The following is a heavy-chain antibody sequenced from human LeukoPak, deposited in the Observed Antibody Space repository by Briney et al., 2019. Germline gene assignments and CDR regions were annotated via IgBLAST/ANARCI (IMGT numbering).Heavy chain of an antibody. CDR2: ISRSGSTI. CDR1: GFTYSSYE. CDR3: ARENWFGGVIVLFDY. D-gene: IGHD3-16*02. V-gene: IGHV3-48*03. J-gene: IGHJ4*02. Sequence: GGSLTLSCAASGFTYSSYEMNWVRQAPGKGLEGVSYISRSGSTICYADSVKGRFTIYRDNGKNSLYLQMNSVRAEDTAVYYCARENWFGGVIVLFDYWGQASLVSVCS.